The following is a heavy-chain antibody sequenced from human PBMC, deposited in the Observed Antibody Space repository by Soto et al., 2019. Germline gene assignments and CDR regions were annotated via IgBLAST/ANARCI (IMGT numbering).Heavy chain of an antibody. CDR3: ARIYTGTSRAFDI. V-gene: IGHV3-30-3*01. J-gene: IGHJ3*02. CDR2: ISYDGSNK. CDR1: GFTFSSYA. Sequence: QVQLVEYGGGVVQPGRSLRLSCAASGFTFSSYAMHWVRQAPGKGLEWVAVISYDGSNKYYADSVKGRFTISRDNSKNTLYLQMNSLRAEDTAVYYCARIYTGTSRAFDIWGQGTMVTVSS. D-gene: IGHD1-7*01.